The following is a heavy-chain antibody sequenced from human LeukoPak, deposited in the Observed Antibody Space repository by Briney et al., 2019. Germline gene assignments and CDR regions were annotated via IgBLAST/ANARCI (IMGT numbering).Heavy chain of an antibody. Sequence: GGSLRLSCAASGFTFSNYAMVWVRQAPGKGLEWVSVIDRTGDMTFYTNSVKGRFTISRDNSKNTLYLQMNSLRGDDTAVYYCAKGDDGQRLLDWLPEDWGQGTLVTVSS. CDR1: GFTFSNYA. D-gene: IGHD3/OR15-3a*01. V-gene: IGHV3-23*01. J-gene: IGHJ4*02. CDR2: IDRTGDMT. CDR3: AKGDDGQRLLDWLPED.